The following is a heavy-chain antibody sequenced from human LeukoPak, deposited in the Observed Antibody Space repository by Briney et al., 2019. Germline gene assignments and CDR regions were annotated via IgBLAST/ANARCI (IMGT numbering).Heavy chain of an antibody. CDR1: GYTFTRYG. CDR2: INTYSGMT. Sequence: GASVKVSCKASGYTFTRYGITWVRQAPGQGLEWMGWINTYSGMTKYAQKFQGRVTMTTDTATTTADMELRSLRSDDAAVYYCARDRTEDYYGSTNWFDPWGQGTLVTVSS. J-gene: IGHJ5*02. V-gene: IGHV1-18*01. CDR3: ARDRTEDYYGSTNWFDP. D-gene: IGHD3-10*01.